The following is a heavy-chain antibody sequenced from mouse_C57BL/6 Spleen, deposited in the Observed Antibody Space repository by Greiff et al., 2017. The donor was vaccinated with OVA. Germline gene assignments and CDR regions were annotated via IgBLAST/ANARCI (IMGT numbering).Heavy chain of an antibody. V-gene: IGHV5-4*03. CDR3: AMRTGTAY. CDR2: ISDGGSYT. D-gene: IGHD4-1*01. CDR1: GFTFSSYS. J-gene: IGHJ3*01. Sequence: EVKLMESGGGLVKPGGSLKLSCAASGFTFSSYSMSWVRQTPEKRLEWVATISDGGSYTYYPDNVKGRFTISRDNAKNNLYLQMSHLKSEDTAMYYCAMRTGTAYWGQGTLVTVSA.